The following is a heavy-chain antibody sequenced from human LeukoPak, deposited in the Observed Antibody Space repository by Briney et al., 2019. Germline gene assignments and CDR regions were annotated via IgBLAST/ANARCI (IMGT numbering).Heavy chain of an antibody. CDR2: ISSGAGST. V-gene: IGHV3-23*01. Sequence: GGSLRLSCAASGFTFSSFGMSWVRQVPGKGLEWVSSISSGAGSTYYADSVKGRFTISRDNSKNSLYLQMTSLRAEDTAVYYCARGGHDYYYMDVWGRGTTVTVSS. D-gene: IGHD3-10*01. CDR1: GFTFSSFG. CDR3: ARGGHDYYYMDV. J-gene: IGHJ6*03.